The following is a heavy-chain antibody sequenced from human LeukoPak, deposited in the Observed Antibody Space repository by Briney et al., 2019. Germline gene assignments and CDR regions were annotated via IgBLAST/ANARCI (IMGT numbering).Heavy chain of an antibody. CDR2: ISSSSSYI. D-gene: IGHD2-2*01. V-gene: IGHV3-21*01. Sequence: GGSLRLSCAASGFTFSSYSMNWVRQAPGKGLEWVSSISSSSSYIYYADSVKGRFTISRDNAKNSLYLQMNSLRAEDTAVYYCARDGAGYCSSTSCLPVGMDVWGQGTTVTVSS. CDR1: GFTFSSYS. J-gene: IGHJ6*02. CDR3: ARDGAGYCSSTSCLPVGMDV.